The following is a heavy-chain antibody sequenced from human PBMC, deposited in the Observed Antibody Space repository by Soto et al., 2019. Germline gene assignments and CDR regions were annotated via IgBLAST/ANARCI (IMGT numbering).Heavy chain of an antibody. D-gene: IGHD5-18*01. J-gene: IGHJ4*02. CDR3: AKDRVQLTLEFDY. CDR1: GFTFSSYG. V-gene: IGHV3-30*18. Sequence: PGESLKISCAASGFTFSSYGMHWVRQAPGKGLEWVAVISYDGSNKYYADSVKGRFTISRDNSKNTLYLQMNSLRAEDTAVYYCAKDRVQLTLEFDYWGQGTLVTVSS. CDR2: ISYDGSNK.